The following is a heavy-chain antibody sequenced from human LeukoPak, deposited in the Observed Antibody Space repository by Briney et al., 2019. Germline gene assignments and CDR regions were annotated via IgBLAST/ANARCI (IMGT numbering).Heavy chain of an antibody. CDR1: AGSIHSISYY. CDR3: ARSSMFRGVTVDY. CDR2: IYHSGFP. Sequence: LETLSLTCTVSAGSIHSISYYWGWIRQPPGKALEWIGSIYHSGFPYYNPSLKTRVTISVDTSKNQFSLKLRSVTAADTAVYYCARSSMFRGVTVDYWGQGTLVTVSS. V-gene: IGHV4-39*01. J-gene: IGHJ4*02. D-gene: IGHD3-10*01.